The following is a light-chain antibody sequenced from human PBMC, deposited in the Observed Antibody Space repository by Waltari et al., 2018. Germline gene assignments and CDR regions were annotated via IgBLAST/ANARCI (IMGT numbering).Light chain of an antibody. J-gene: IGLJ3*02. Sequence: QSALTQPRSVSGSPGQSVTISCTGTSSDVGANNFVSWYQHHPDKAPKLIISVINKRPSGVPDRFSCSKSGNTASLTISGLQAEDEADYYCCSCVGRNIYWVFGGGTKLTVL. CDR1: SSDVGANNF. CDR3: CSCVGRNIYWV. V-gene: IGLV2-11*01. CDR2: VIN.